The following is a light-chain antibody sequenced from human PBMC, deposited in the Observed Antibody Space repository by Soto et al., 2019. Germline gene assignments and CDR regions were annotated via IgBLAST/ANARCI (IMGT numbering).Light chain of an antibody. CDR1: QSVSSY. CDR3: QQSYSTPGT. V-gene: IGKV3-11*01. Sequence: EIVLTQSPATLSLSPGVRATLSCRASQSVSSYLAWYQQKPGQAPRLLIYDASNRATGIPARFSGSGSGTDFTLTIGRLEPEDFATYYCQQSYSTPGTFGQGTLLEI. J-gene: IGKJ5*01. CDR2: DAS.